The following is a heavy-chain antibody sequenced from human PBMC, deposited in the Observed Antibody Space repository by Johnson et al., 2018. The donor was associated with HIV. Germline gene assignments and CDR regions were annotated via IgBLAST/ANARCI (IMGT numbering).Heavy chain of an antibody. Sequence: QVQLVESGGGVVQPGRSLRLSCAASGFTFSSYAMHWVRQAPAKGLEWVAVISYDGSDKYYADSVKGRFTISRDNSRNTLDLRMDSLRVEDTAVYYCAREAYYARAFDLWGQGTMVTVSS. J-gene: IGHJ3*01. CDR2: ISYDGSDK. CDR3: AREAYYARAFDL. D-gene: IGHD3-3*01. V-gene: IGHV3-30*04. CDR1: GFTFSSYA.